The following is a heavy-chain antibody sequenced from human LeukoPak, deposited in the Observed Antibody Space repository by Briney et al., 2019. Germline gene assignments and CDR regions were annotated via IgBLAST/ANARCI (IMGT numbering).Heavy chain of an antibody. CDR1: GGSFGGYY. CDR2: INHSGST. J-gene: IGHJ4*02. V-gene: IGHV4-34*01. CDR3: ARDMGY. D-gene: IGHD3-10*01. Sequence: SETLSLTCAVYGGSFGGYYWSWIRQPPGKGLEWIGEINHSGSTNYNPSLKSRVTISVDTSRNQFSLKLSSVTAADTAVYYCARDMGYWGQGTLVTVSS.